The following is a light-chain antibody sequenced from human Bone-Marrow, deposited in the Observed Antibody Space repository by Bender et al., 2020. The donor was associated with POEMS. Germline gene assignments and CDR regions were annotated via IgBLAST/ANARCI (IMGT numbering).Light chain of an antibody. Sequence: QSALTQPPSASGSHGQSVTISCTGTTSDVGGYDHVSWYQHHPGKAPQLLIYDVKQRPPGVTDRFSGYKSANTAALTVSGLQAEDEADYYCSSYAATNNMVFGGGTKLTVL. J-gene: IGLJ2*01. CDR3: SSYAATNNMV. V-gene: IGLV2-8*01. CDR2: DVK. CDR1: TSDVGGYDH.